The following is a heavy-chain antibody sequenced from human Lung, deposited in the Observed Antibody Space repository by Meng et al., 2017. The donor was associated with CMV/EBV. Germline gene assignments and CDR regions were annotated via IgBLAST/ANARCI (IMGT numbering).Heavy chain of an antibody. CDR1: GGTFSSYA. D-gene: IGHD2-15*01. V-gene: IGHV1-69*10. CDR2: IIPILGIA. Sequence: SVXVSCKASGGTFSSYAISWVRQAPGQGLEWMGGIIPILGIANYAQKFQGRVTITADKSTSTAYMEVRSLRFDDTAVYYCARDVGPHYGYGMDVWGQGTTVTVSS. J-gene: IGHJ6*02. CDR3: ARDVGPHYGYGMDV.